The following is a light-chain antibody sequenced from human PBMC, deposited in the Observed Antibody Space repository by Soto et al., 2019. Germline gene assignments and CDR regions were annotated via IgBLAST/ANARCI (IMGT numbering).Light chain of an antibody. V-gene: IGKV3-20*01. CDR1: QTVRNNY. Sequence: EFVLTRSRSTLSLSPGQRPTLSCRASQTVRNNYLAWYQQKPGQAPRLVMYDASSRATGIPDRFSGGGSGTDFTLTISRLETEDFAVYYCQQYSSYPLTFGGGTKVDIK. CDR2: DAS. CDR3: QQYSSYPLT. J-gene: IGKJ4*01.